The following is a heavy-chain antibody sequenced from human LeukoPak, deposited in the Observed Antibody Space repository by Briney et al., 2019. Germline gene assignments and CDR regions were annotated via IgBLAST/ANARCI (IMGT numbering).Heavy chain of an antibody. V-gene: IGHV3-9*01. D-gene: IGHD3-10*01. CDR1: GFTFDDYT. CDR3: ARSGRGAFDI. J-gene: IGHJ3*02. CDR2: INWNSGNI. Sequence: GGSLRLSCAASGFTFDDYTMHWVRQAPGKGLEWVSGINWNSGNIGYADSVKGRFTISRDNAKNSLYLQMNSLRAEDTAVYYCARSGRGAFDIWGQGTMVTVSS.